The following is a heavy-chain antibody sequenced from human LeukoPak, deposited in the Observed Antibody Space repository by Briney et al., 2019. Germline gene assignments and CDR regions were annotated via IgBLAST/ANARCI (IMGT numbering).Heavy chain of an antibody. CDR3: AKAAYSGWPFDAFDI. V-gene: IGHV3-23*01. CDR1: GFTFSSYG. J-gene: IGHJ3*02. Sequence: GGSLRLSCAASGFTFSSYGMSWVRQAPGKGLEWVSTIKSSGGSTYYADSVKGRFTVSRDNSKNTLYLQMNSLRTEDTAVYYCAKAAYSGWPFDAFDIWGQGTMITVSS. CDR2: IKSSGGST. D-gene: IGHD6-19*01.